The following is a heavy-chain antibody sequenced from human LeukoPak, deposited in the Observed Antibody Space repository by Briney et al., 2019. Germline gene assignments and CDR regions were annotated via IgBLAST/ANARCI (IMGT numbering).Heavy chain of an antibody. Sequence: SQTLSLTCAISGDSVSSNSVAWNWIRQSPSRGLEWLGRTYYRSKWYNNYALSVNSRITISPDTSKNQLSLQLNSVTPEDTAVYYCTRDLGIAVASDWGQGTLVTVSS. CDR1: GDSVSSNSVA. D-gene: IGHD6-19*01. CDR2: TYYRSKWYN. V-gene: IGHV6-1*01. J-gene: IGHJ4*02. CDR3: TRDLGIAVASD.